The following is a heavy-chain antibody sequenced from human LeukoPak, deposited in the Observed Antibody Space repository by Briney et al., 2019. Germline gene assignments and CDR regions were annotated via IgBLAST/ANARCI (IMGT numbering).Heavy chain of an antibody. CDR3: ARRPYYDFWSGYYAFDI. CDR1: GGSFSGYY. CDR2: IYYSGST. D-gene: IGHD3-3*01. V-gene: IGHV4-34*01. J-gene: IGHJ3*02. Sequence: SETLSLTCAVYGGSFSGYYWSWIRQPPGKGLEWIGSIYYSGSTYYNPSLKSRVTISVDTSKNQFSLKLSSVTAADTAVYYCARRPYYDFWSGYYAFDIWGQGTMVTVSS.